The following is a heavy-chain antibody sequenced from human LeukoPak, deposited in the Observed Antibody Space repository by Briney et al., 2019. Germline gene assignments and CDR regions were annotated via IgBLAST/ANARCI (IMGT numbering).Heavy chain of an antibody. J-gene: IGHJ4*02. D-gene: IGHD3-22*01. V-gene: IGHV3-48*03. Sequence: GGSLRLSCAASGFTFSSYEMNWVRQAPGKGLEWVSYISSSGSTIYYADSVKGRFTISRDNAKNSLYLQMNSLRAEDTAVYYCARVRDYYDSSGHGVDYWGQGTLVTVSS. CDR1: GFTFSSYE. CDR2: ISSSGSTI. CDR3: ARVRDYYDSSGHGVDY.